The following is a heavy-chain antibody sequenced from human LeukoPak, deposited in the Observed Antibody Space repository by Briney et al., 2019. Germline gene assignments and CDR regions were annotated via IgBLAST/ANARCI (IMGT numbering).Heavy chain of an antibody. CDR3: ARAGGGLDY. CDR2: INSDGSDT. CDR1: GFTLSSYW. V-gene: IGHV3-74*01. D-gene: IGHD3-10*01. J-gene: IGHJ4*02. Sequence: GGSLRLSCAASGFTLSSYWMHWVRQGPGKGLVWVSRINSDGSDTSYADSVKGRFRTSRDNAKNTLYLQMNSLRVEDTAVYYCARAGGGLDYWGQGTLVTVSS.